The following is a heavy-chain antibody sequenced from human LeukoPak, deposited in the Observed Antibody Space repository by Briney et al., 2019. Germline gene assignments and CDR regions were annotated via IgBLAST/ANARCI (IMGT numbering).Heavy chain of an antibody. Sequence: SETLSLTCTVSGYSISSGYYWGWIRQPPGKGLEWIGSIYHSGSTYYNPSLKSRVTISVDISKAQFSLRLSSVTAADTALYYCARGGAGDAFDIWGQGTVVTVSS. J-gene: IGHJ3*02. CDR3: ARGGAGDAFDI. CDR1: GYSISSGYY. V-gene: IGHV4-38-2*02. CDR2: IYHSGST.